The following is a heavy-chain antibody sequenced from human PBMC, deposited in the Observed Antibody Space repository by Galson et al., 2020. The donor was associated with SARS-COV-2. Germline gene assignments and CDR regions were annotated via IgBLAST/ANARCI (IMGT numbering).Heavy chain of an antibody. V-gene: IGHV3-66*02. D-gene: IGHD3-10*01. CDR1: GFTVNSFY. CDR3: AIVFPGSRFKAEFLFDF. J-gene: IGHJ4*02. Sequence: GGSLRLSCAASGFTVNSFYMNWVRQAPGKRLEWVAVIYSGDSGTTYHADSVKGRPTISRDISRNTLYLQMNSLRGEDTATYYCAIVFPGSRFKAEFLFDFWGQGISFIVSS. CDR2: IYSGDSGTT.